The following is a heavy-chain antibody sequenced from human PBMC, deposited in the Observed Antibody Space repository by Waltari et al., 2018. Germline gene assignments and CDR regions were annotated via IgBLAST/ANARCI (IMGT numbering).Heavy chain of an antibody. V-gene: IGHV3-30-3*01. Sequence: QVQLVESGGGVVQPGRSLRLSCAASGFTLSSSAMQWVRQAPGRGREWVAVISYDGSNKYYADSVKGRFTISRDNSKNTLYLQMNSLRAEDTAVYYCARGGFYDSSGYYELGNYWGQGTLVTVSS. CDR2: ISYDGSNK. CDR3: ARGGFYDSSGYYELGNY. CDR1: GFTLSSSA. J-gene: IGHJ4*02. D-gene: IGHD3-22*01.